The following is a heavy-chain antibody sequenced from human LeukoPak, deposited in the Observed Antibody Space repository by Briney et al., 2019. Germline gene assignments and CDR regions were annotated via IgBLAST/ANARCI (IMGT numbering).Heavy chain of an antibody. J-gene: IGHJ4*02. CDR2: ISSSSSYI. D-gene: IGHD1-26*01. CDR1: GFTFSSYS. V-gene: IGHV3-21*01. CDR3: ARAPGQVGATFDY. Sequence: PGGSLRLSCAASGFTFSSYSMNWVRQAPGKGLEWVSSISSSSSYIYYADSVKGRFTISRDNAKNSLYLQMNSLRAEDTAVYYCARAPGQVGATFDYWGQGTLVTVSS.